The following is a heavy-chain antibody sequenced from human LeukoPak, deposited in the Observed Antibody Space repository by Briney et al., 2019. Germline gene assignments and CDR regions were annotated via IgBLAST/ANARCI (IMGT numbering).Heavy chain of an antibody. CDR1: GFTFSSYG. CDR3: AKLFWGWLSTRPIDY. J-gene: IGHJ4*02. V-gene: IGHV3-30*02. CDR2: IRYDGSNK. Sequence: GGSLRLSCAASGFTFSSYGMHWVRQAPGKGLEWVAFIRYDGSNKYYADSVKGRFTISRDNSKNTLYLQMNSLRAEDTAVYYCAKLFWGWLSTRPIDYWGQGTLVTVSS. D-gene: IGHD3-22*01.